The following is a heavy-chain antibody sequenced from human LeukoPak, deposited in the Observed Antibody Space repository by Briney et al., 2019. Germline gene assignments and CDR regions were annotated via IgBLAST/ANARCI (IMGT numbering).Heavy chain of an antibody. D-gene: IGHD5-18*01. CDR1: GFTFSSYA. CDR2: ISGSGGST. V-gene: IGHV3-23*01. J-gene: IGHJ6*03. Sequence: GGSLRLSCAASGFTFSSYAMSWVRQAPGKGLEWVSAISGSGGSTYYADSVKGRFTISRDNSKNTLYLQMNSLRAEDTAVYYCAKGGYPAGDYYYMDVWGKGTTVTVSS. CDR3: AKGGYPAGDYYYMDV.